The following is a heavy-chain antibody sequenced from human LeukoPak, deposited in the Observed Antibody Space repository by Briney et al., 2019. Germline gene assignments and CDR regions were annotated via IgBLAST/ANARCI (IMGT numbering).Heavy chain of an antibody. Sequence: GGSLRLSCAASGFNFNSYTMNWVRQAPGKGLEWVSAISGSGGSTYYADSVKGRFTISRDNSKNTLYLQMNSLRAEDTAVYYCAKGGTYHYYDSSGYSAWGQGTLVTVSS. V-gene: IGHV3-23*01. CDR2: ISGSGGST. CDR3: AKGGTYHYYDSSGYSA. J-gene: IGHJ5*02. CDR1: GFNFNSYT. D-gene: IGHD3-22*01.